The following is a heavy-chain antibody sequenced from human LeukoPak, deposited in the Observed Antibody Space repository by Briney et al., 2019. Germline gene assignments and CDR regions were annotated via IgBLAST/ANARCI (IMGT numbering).Heavy chain of an antibody. Sequence: GGSLRLSCSASGFTFSSYWMSWVRQAPGKGLEWVANIKQDGSEKYYVDSVKGRFTISRDNAKNSLYLQMTSLRAEDTAFYYCARDLRTGYTYGYPLDYWGQGTLVTVSS. CDR2: IKQDGSEK. D-gene: IGHD5-18*01. CDR1: GFTFSSYW. V-gene: IGHV3-7*01. J-gene: IGHJ4*02. CDR3: ARDLRTGYTYGYPLDY.